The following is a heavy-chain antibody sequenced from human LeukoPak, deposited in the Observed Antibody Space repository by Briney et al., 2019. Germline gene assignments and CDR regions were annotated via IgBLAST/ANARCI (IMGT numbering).Heavy chain of an antibody. CDR2: IGGSGGST. J-gene: IGHJ4*02. Sequence: PGGSLRLSCAASGFTFSSYAMSWVRQAPGKGLEWVSAIGGSGGSTYYADSVKGRFTISGDNSKNTLYLQMNSLRAEDTAVYYCANLVRLYNYFDYWGQGTLVTVSS. V-gene: IGHV3-23*01. D-gene: IGHD4-23*01. CDR1: GFTFSSYA. CDR3: ANLVRLYNYFDY.